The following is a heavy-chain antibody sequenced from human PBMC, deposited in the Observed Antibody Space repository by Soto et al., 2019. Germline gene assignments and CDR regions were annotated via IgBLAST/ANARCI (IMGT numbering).Heavy chain of an antibody. CDR1: GYTFTGYY. CDR2: INPKSGGT. CDR3: AADSRHPRRCFAP. V-gene: IGHV1-2*02. D-gene: IGHD6-13*01. Sequence: QVQLVQSGAEVKKPGASVKVSCKASGYTFTGYYMHWVRQATGQGLEWMGWINPKSGGTNYAQKFQGRVTITRDTSVSRAYMEQSRRRADDTAVEYCAADSRHPRRCFAPWGQGTLVTVSS. J-gene: IGHJ5*02.